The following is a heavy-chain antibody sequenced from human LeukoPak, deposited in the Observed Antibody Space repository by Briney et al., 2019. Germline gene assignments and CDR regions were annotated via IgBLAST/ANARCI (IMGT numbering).Heavy chain of an antibody. V-gene: IGHV4-39*07. D-gene: IGHD2-15*01. CDR2: IYYSGST. J-gene: IGHJ6*03. Sequence: SETLSLTCTVSGGSISSSSYYWGWIRQPPGKGLEWIGSIYYSGSTYYNPSLKSRVTISVDTSKNQFSLKLSSVTAADTAVYYCARPHLSGGNYYYMDVWGKGTSVTVSS. CDR1: GGSISSSSYY. CDR3: ARPHLSGGNYYYMDV.